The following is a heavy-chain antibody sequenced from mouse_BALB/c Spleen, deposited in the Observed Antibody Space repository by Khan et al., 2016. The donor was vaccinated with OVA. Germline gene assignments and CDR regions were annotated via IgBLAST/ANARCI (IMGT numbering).Heavy chain of an antibody. CDR2: INPSNGYT. J-gene: IGHJ3*01. Sequence: QIQLVQSGAELARPGASVKMSCKASGYTFTSYTIHWIKERPGQGLEWIGYINPSNGYTNYNQKFKDKATLTTDKSSTTAYLELSSLTSDDSAVYKCVRDGAYRRSDGLFAYWGQGTLVTVSA. D-gene: IGHD1-2*01. CDR3: VRDGAYRRSDGLFAY. V-gene: IGHV1-4*01. CDR1: GYTFTSYT.